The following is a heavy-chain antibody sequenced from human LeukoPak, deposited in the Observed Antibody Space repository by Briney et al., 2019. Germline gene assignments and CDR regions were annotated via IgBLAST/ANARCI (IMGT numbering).Heavy chain of an antibody. CDR2: INPSGGST. CDR1: GYTFTSYY. V-gene: IGHV1-46*01. J-gene: IGHJ4*02. D-gene: IGHD5-12*01. CDR3: ARELATAFDY. Sequence: ASVKVSCKASGYTFTSYYMHWVRQAPGQGLEWMGIINPSGGSTSYAQKFQGRVTMTRDTSTSTAYMELRSLRADYTAVYYCARELATAFDYWGQGTLVTVSS.